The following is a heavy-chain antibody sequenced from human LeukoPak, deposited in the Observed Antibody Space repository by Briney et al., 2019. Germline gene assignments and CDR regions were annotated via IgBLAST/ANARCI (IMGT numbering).Heavy chain of an antibody. CDR3: ASGTIVGARGADN. J-gene: IGHJ4*02. CDR2: ISGNSFHI. D-gene: IGHD1-26*01. V-gene: IGHV3-21*01. Sequence: GGSLRLSCAASGFSFSDYSMTWVRQAPGKALEWVSSISGNSFHIFYADSVKGRLTISRDNAYKSLYLQLNSLRAEDTAVYYCASGTIVGARGADNWGQGTLVTVSS. CDR1: GFSFSDYS.